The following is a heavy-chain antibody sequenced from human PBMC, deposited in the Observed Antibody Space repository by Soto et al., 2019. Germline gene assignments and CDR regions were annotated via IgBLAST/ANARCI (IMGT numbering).Heavy chain of an antibody. Sequence: ASVKVSCKASGYTITSYGISWVRQAPGQGLEWMGWISAYNGNTNYAQKFQGRVTMTTDTSTSTVYMELRSLRSDDTAVYYCARDPPPPDYWGQGTLVTVSS. CDR3: ARDPPPPDY. CDR2: ISAYNGNT. J-gene: IGHJ4*02. V-gene: IGHV1-18*01. CDR1: GYTITSYG.